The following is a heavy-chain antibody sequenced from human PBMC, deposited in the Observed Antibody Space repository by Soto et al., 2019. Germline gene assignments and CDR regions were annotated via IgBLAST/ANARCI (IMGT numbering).Heavy chain of an antibody. V-gene: IGHV3-30*18. J-gene: IGHJ6*04. CDR2: ISYDGSKN. D-gene: IGHD2-21*01. CDR3: EKVKVHWGDECDHDYGLYV. Sequence: SLRLSCAASGFIFSAYDIHWVRQAPGKGLESVALISYDGSKNDNADSAKGRFTRARYKYKNMMYLQMNSLRPEDTAVCYCEKVKVHWGDECDHDYGLYVWGRGTTVPGS. CDR1: GFIFSAYD.